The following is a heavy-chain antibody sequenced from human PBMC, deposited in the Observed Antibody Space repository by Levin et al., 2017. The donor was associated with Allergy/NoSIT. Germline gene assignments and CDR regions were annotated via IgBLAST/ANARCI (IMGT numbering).Heavy chain of an antibody. D-gene: IGHD3-16*01. CDR1: GYTLTGYF. CDR3: AREREGAFDI. Sequence: GASVKVSCKASGYTLTGYFIHWVRQAPGQGLELMGWINPISGGRNYAQKFQGRVTMTRDTSISTVYMELSSLRSDDTAVYYCAREREGAFDIWGQGTMVTVSS. V-gene: IGHV1-2*02. J-gene: IGHJ3*02. CDR2: INPISGGR.